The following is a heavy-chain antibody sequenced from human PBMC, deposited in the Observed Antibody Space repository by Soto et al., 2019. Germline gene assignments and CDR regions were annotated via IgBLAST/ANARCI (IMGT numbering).Heavy chain of an antibody. V-gene: IGHV3-23*01. Sequence: VQLLESGGGLVQPGGSLRLSCAASGFTFSGFPMNWVRQAPGKGLDWVSTISATTPNTYYADSVKGRFTISRDNSKSTLYLQMNSLRVEDTAVYYCARGWNLDLWGQGTLVT. D-gene: IGHD1-1*01. CDR3: ARGWNLDL. CDR2: ISATTPNT. CDR1: GFTFSGFP. J-gene: IGHJ5*02.